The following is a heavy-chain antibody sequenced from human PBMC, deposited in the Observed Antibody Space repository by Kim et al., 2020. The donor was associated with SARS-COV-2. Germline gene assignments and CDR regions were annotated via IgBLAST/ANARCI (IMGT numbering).Heavy chain of an antibody. Sequence: YSPSFQGHVTIAADKSISTAYLQWGSLKASDTAMYYCARSYSSGWSGFDPWGQGTLVTVSS. J-gene: IGHJ5*02. D-gene: IGHD6-19*01. V-gene: IGHV5-10-1*01. CDR3: ARSYSSGWSGFDP.